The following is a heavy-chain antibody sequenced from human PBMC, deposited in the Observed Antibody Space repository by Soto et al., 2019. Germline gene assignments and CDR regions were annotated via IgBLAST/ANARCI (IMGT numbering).Heavy chain of an antibody. V-gene: IGHV5-51*01. CDR3: ARRVHDYGGKGLFDY. Sequence: GESLKISCKGSGYSFTSYWIGWVRQMPGKGLEWMGIIYPGDSDTRYSPSFQGQVTISADKSISTAYLQWSSLKASDTAMYYCARRVHDYGGKGLFDYWGQGTLVTVSS. J-gene: IGHJ4*02. CDR2: IYPGDSDT. D-gene: IGHD4-17*01. CDR1: GYSFTSYW.